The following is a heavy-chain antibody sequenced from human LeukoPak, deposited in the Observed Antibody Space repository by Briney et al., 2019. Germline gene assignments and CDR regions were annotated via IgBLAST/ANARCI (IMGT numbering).Heavy chain of an antibody. J-gene: IGHJ4*02. D-gene: IGHD5-18*01. CDR3: ARSWDTAMVISFDY. V-gene: IGHV1-2*06. CDR2: INPNRGGT. Sequence: ASVKVSCKASGYTFAGYYMHWVRQAPGQGLEWMGRINPNRGGTNYAQKFQGRVTMTRDTSISTAYMELSRLRSDDTAVYYCARSWDTAMVISFDYWGQGTLVTVSS. CDR1: GYTFAGYY.